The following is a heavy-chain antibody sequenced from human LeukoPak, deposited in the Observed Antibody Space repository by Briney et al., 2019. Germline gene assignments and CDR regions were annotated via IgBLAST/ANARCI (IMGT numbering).Heavy chain of an antibody. CDR1: GFTFSSYW. CDR2: ISSSSYI. D-gene: IGHD1-26*01. V-gene: IGHV3-21*01. Sequence: GGSLRLSCAASGFTFSSYWMSWVRQAPGKGLEWVSSISSSSYIYYADSVKGRFTISRDNSKNTLYLQMNSLRAEDTAVYYCAKGHPGYSGSYFDYWGQGTLVTVSS. J-gene: IGHJ4*02. CDR3: AKGHPGYSGSYFDY.